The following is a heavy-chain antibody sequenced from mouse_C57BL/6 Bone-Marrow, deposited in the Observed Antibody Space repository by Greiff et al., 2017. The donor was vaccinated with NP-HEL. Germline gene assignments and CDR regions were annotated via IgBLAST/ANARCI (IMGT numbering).Heavy chain of an antibody. CDR3: ARETTVVAYYYAMDY. D-gene: IGHD1-1*01. V-gene: IGHV2-2*01. J-gene: IGHJ4*01. Sequence: VQWVESGPGLVQPSQSLSITCTVSGFSLTSYGVHWVRQSPGKGLEWLGVIWSGGSTDYNAAFISRLSISKDNSKSQVYFNMNSLQADDTAIDYCARETTVVAYYYAMDYWGQGTSVTVSS. CDR2: IWSGGST. CDR1: GFSLTSYG.